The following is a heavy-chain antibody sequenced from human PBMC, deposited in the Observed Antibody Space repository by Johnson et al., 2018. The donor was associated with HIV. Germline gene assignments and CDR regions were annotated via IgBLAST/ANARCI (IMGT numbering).Heavy chain of an antibody. V-gene: IGHV3-15*01. Sequence: VQLVESGGGLVKPGGSLRLSCAASGFTFSDAWMNWVRQAPGKGLEWVGRVKSKTDGGTTDYAAPVKGRFTIPRDASKNTLYLQMSSLKTEDTAVYYCARDGPWLQSQRDAFDIWGQGTMVTVSS. D-gene: IGHD5-24*01. CDR2: VKSKTDGGTT. J-gene: IGHJ3*02. CDR3: ARDGPWLQSQRDAFDI. CDR1: GFTFSDAW.